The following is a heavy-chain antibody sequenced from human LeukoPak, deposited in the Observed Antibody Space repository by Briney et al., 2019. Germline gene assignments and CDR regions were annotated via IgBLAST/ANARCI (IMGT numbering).Heavy chain of an antibody. V-gene: IGHV1-24*01. CDR2: FDPEDGET. J-gene: IGHJ2*01. D-gene: IGHD5-12*01. Sequence: ASVKVSCKVSGYTLTELSVHWVRQAPGKGLEWMGGFDPEDGETIYAQKFQGRVTMTEDTSTDTAYMELSSLRSEDTAVYYCATASYIVATPRYFDLWGRGTLVTVSS. CDR3: ATASYIVATPRYFDL. CDR1: GYTLTELS.